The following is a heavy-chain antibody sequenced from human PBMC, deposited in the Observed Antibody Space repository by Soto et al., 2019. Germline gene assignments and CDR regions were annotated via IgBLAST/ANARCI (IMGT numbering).Heavy chain of an antibody. CDR2: INFSGDRT. V-gene: IGHV3-23*01. J-gene: IGHJ4*02. CDR1: GFAFSNYA. Sequence: HPGGSLRLSCAASGFAFSNYAMNWVRQAPGKGLGWVSTINFSGDRTYYADSVKGRFTISRDNSKNTLYLQMNSLRAEDTAVYYCANYFAGSRYKGFEYWGQGSLVTVSS. D-gene: IGHD3-9*01. CDR3: ANYFAGSRYKGFEY.